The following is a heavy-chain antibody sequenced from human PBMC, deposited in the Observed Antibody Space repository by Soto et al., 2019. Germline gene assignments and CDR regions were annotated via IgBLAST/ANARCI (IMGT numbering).Heavy chain of an antibody. D-gene: IGHD6-19*01. CDR3: VRDRMWEQWLGPHDAFEI. V-gene: IGHV3-48*02. CDR2: VNAAANDI. Sequence: EVQLVESGGGLVQPGGSLRLSCAAPGFTFSIFSMSLVRQAPGKGLEWISYVNAAANDIYYTDSVRGRFTISRDNAKNSLYLQMNSLRDDDTAGYYCVRDRMWEQWLGPHDAFEIWGQGTMVTVS. J-gene: IGHJ3*02. CDR1: GFTFSIFS.